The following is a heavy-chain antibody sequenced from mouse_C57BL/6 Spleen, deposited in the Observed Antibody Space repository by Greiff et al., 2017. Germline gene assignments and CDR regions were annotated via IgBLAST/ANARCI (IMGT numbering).Heavy chain of an antibody. J-gene: IGHJ4*01. CDR1: GYTFTSYW. CDR3: ARYDYYGSSRYAMDY. Sequence: VQLQQPGAELVMPGASVKLSCKASGYTFTSYWMHWVKQRPGQGLEWIGEIDPSDSYTNYNQKFKGKSTLTVDKSSSTAYMQLSSLTSEDSAVYYCARYDYYGSSRYAMDYWGQGTSVTVSS. CDR2: IDPSDSYT. V-gene: IGHV1-69*01. D-gene: IGHD1-1*01.